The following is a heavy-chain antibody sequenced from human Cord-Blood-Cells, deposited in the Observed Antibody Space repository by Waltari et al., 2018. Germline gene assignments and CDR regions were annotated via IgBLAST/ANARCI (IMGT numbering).Heavy chain of an antibody. CDR1: GGTFSSYA. Sequence: QVQLVQSGAEVKKPGSSVKVSCKASGGTFSSYAISWVRQAPGQGLEWMGGIIPIFGTANYAQKFQGRVTITADESTSTAYMELSSLRSEDTAVYYCAREKIVVVPAAIRRHHGAFDIWGQGTMVTVSS. CDR3: AREKIVVVPAAIRRHHGAFDI. D-gene: IGHD2-2*02. J-gene: IGHJ3*02. CDR2: IIPIFGTA. V-gene: IGHV1-69*01.